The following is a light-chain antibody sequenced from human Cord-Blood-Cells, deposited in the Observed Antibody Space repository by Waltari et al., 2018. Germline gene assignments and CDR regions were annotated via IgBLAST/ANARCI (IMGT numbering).Light chain of an antibody. CDR1: QDISNY. CDR2: DAS. CDR3: QHYDNLPQSLT. J-gene: IGKJ4*01. Sequence: DIQMTQSPSSLSASVGDRVTITCQASQDISNYLNWYQQKPGKAHKLLIYDASNLETGFPSRFSGSGSGTDFTFTISILQPEDIATYYCQHYDNLPQSLTFGGGTKVEIK. V-gene: IGKV1-33*01.